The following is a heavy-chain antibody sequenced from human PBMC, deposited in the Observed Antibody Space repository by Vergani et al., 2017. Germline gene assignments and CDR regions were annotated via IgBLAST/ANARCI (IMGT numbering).Heavy chain of an antibody. D-gene: IGHD4-17*01. V-gene: IGHV1-18*01. CDR2: ISAYNGNT. CDR3: ARTYDYGDYGFDP. Sequence: VQLLESGGGLVQPGGSLRLSCAASGFTFSSYAMSWVRQAPGQGLEWMGWISAYNGNTNYAQKLQGRVTMTTDTSTSTAYMELRSLRSDDTAVYYCARTYDYGDYGFDPWGQGTLVTVSS. CDR1: GFTFSSYA. J-gene: IGHJ5*02.